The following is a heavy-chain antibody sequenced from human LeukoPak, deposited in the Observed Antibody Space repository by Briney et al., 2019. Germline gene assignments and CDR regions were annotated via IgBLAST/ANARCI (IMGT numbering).Heavy chain of an antibody. Sequence: GGSLRLSCAASGFTFSSYAMSWVRQAPGKGLEWVSAISGSGGSTYYADSVKGRFTISRDNSKNTLYLQMNSLRAEDTAVYYCAKGKQFGDQYSSSWSGCFDYWGQGTLVTVSS. V-gene: IGHV3-23*01. J-gene: IGHJ4*02. CDR3: AKGKQFGDQYSSSWSGCFDY. CDR2: ISGSGGST. CDR1: GFTFSSYA. D-gene: IGHD6-13*01.